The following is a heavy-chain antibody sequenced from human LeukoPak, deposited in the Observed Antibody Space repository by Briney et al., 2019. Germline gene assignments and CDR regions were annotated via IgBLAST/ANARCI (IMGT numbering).Heavy chain of an antibody. J-gene: IGHJ4*02. CDR2: ISGSGGST. CDR1: GFTFSSYA. V-gene: IGHV3-23*01. D-gene: IGHD3-22*01. CDR3: AKVQAAVGGYYDISGYSHPFFDY. Sequence: SGGSLRLPCAASGFTFSSYAMSWVRQAPGKGLEWVSAISGSGGSTYYADSVKGRFTISRDNSKNTLYLQMNSLRAEDTAVYYCAKVQAAVGGYYDISGYSHPFFDYWGQGTLVTVSS.